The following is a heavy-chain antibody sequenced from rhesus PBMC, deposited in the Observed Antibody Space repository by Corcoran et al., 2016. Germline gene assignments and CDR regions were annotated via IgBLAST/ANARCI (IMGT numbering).Heavy chain of an antibody. Sequence: QLQLQESGPGLVKPSETLSVTCAVSGGSISSSDWSWIRQAPGKGLEWIGYIYGSGSSTNDNPSLKRRVTLSVDTSKNQLSLKLSSVTAADTAVYYCAREGDCTGSGCYGTFDYWGQGVLVTVSS. CDR2: IYGSGSST. V-gene: IGHV4-169*02. D-gene: IGHD2-21*01. CDR3: AREGDCTGSGCYGTFDY. CDR1: GGSISSSD. J-gene: IGHJ4*01.